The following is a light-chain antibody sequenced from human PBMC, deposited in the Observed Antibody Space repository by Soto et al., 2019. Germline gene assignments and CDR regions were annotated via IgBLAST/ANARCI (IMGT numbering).Light chain of an antibody. V-gene: IGKV3-20*01. Sequence: EIVLTQSPGTLSLSPGERATLSCRASQSVSSSCLAWYQQKPVQAPRLLISGASSRATGITDRFSGSGSGTDFTLTISRLEPEDFAVYYCHQYGSSPWTFGQGTKVDIK. CDR2: GAS. CDR1: QSVSSSC. J-gene: IGKJ1*01. CDR3: HQYGSSPWT.